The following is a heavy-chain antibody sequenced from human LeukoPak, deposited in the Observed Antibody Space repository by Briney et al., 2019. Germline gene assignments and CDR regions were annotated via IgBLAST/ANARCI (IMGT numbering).Heavy chain of an antibody. Sequence: ASVKVSCKVSGYTLTELFMPLVRQAPGKGLGGMGGFDPEDGETIYAQKFQGRVTMTEDTSTDTAYMELSSLRSEDTAVYYCATEGVYGDHSVYFDYWGQGTLVTVSS. CDR1: GYTLTELF. D-gene: IGHD4-17*01. J-gene: IGHJ4*02. CDR3: ATEGVYGDHSVYFDY. CDR2: FDPEDGET. V-gene: IGHV1-24*01.